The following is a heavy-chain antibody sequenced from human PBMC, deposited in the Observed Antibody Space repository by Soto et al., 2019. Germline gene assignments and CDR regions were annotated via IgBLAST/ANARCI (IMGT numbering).Heavy chain of an antibody. CDR2: IIPILGTT. CDR3: ARESGNYSPDY. Sequence: SVKVSCKASGGTFSSYGLIWVRQAPGQGLEWVGGIIPILGTTNYAQKFQGRVTLTADESTSTAYMELSSLTSEDTAVYYCARESGNYSPDYWGQGALVTVSS. J-gene: IGHJ4*02. CDR1: GGTFSSYG. D-gene: IGHD1-26*01. V-gene: IGHV1-69*13.